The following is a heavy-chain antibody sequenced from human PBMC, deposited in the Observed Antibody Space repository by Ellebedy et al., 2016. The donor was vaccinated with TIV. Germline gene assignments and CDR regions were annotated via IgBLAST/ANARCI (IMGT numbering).Heavy chain of an antibody. D-gene: IGHD5-12*01. CDR3: ARDIRGESGYESGTDRETDY. J-gene: IGHJ4*02. V-gene: IGHV3-21*06. Sequence: GESLKISCAASGFTFSAYTMNWVRQAPGKGLEWISSISSSSSYIYYADSVKGRFIISRDNANNSLFLQMNSLRAEDTAVYYCARDIRGESGYESGTDRETDYWGQGALVTISS. CDR2: ISSSSSYI. CDR1: GFTFSAYT.